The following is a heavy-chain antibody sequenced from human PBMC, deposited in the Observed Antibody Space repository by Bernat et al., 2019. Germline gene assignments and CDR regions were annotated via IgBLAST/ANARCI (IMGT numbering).Heavy chain of an antibody. D-gene: IGHD2/OR15-2a*01. CDR2: IKQDGSKI. V-gene: IGHV3-7*03. J-gene: IGHJ4*02. Sequence: EVQLVESGGGLVQPGGSLRLSCAASGFTFSSHWMTWVRQAPGKGLEWVANIKQDGSKIYYVDSVKGRFTISRDNAKNSLYLQMNSLRVKDTAMFYCARLMGDHSTFDYWGQGTLVTVS. CDR3: ARLMGDHSTFDY. CDR1: GFTFSSHW.